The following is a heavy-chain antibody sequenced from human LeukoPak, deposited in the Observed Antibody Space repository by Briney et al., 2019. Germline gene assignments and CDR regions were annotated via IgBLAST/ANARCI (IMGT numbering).Heavy chain of an antibody. CDR1: GFTFSNYN. D-gene: IGHD3-22*01. CDR2: ITSSGTYI. V-gene: IGHV3-21*04. J-gene: IGHJ4*02. CDR3: AKRSRYYDSSGYYY. Sequence: GGSLRLSCAASGFTFSNYNMNWVRQAPGKAMEWVSSITSSGTYIFYADSVKGRFTISRDNSKNTLYLQMNSLRAEDTAVYYCAKRSRYYDSSGYYYWGQGTLVTVSS.